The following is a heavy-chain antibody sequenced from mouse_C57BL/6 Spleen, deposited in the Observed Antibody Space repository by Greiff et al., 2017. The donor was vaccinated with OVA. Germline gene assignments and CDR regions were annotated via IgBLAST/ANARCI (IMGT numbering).Heavy chain of an antibody. CDR2: IYPGDGDT. Sequence: QVQLKESGPELVKPGASVKISCKASGYAFSSSWMNWVKQRPGKGLEWIGRIYPGDGDTNYNGKFKGKATLTADKSSSTAYMQLSSLTSEDSAVYFCARVPSKGYFDYWGQGTTLTVSS. CDR1: GYAFSSSW. CDR3: ARVPSKGYFDY. J-gene: IGHJ2*01. V-gene: IGHV1-82*01.